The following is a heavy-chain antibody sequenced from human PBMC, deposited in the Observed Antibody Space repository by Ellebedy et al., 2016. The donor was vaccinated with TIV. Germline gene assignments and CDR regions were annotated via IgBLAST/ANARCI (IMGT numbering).Heavy chain of an antibody. Sequence: GESLKISCKGSGYSFTNYWISWVRQMPGKGLEWMGRIDSIDSYINYSPSFQGHVTISADKTINTAYLQWSSLKASDIAINYWARRDKVVGGDDYWGQGTLVTVSS. J-gene: IGHJ4*02. D-gene: IGHD5-12*01. CDR2: IDSIDSYI. CDR3: ARRDKVVGGDDY. V-gene: IGHV5-10-1*01. CDR1: GYSFTNYW.